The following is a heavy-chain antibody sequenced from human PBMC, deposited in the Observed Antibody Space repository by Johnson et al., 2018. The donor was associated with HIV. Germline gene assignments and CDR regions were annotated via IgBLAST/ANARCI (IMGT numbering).Heavy chain of an antibody. D-gene: IGHD3-22*01. Sequence: QVQLVESGGGVVQPGRSLRLSCAASGFTFSSYAMHWVRQAPGKGLEWVAVISYDGSNKYYADSVKGRFTISRDNSKNTLYLQMNSLRAEDTAVYYCARDRSTPQPYYYDSSGYRGYSAFDIWGKGTMVTVSS. J-gene: IGHJ3*02. CDR2: ISYDGSNK. CDR3: ARDRSTPQPYYYDSSGYRGYSAFDI. CDR1: GFTFSSYA. V-gene: IGHV3-30*04.